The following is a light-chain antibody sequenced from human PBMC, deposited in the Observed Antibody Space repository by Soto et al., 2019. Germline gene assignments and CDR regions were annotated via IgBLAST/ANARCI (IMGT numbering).Light chain of an antibody. V-gene: IGKV1-17*03. CDR3: LQHNSYTQT. CDR2: AAS. J-gene: IGKJ1*01. CDR1: PGISNY. Sequence: DIQMTQSPSAMSASVGARVTITCRARPGISNYLAWFQQTPGKVHKRLIYAASSLQSGVPSMFSGSGSETEFTLTLSSLQPEDFATYYCLQHNSYTQTFGQGTKVEIK.